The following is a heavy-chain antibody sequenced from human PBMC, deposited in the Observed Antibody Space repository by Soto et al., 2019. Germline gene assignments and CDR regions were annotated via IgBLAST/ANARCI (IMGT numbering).Heavy chain of an antibody. CDR2: IYYSGST. D-gene: IGHD3-3*01. J-gene: IGHJ4*02. CDR1: GGFISSIRYY. Sequence: PSDALSLTCTFSGGFISSIRYYWGWIRQPPGKGLEWIGGIYYSGSTYYNPSLKSRVTISVDTSKNQFSLKLSSVTAADTAVYYCARTRSEGLAEWLPFDYCGQGTLVT. V-gene: IGHV4-39*01. CDR3: ARTRSEGLAEWLPFDY.